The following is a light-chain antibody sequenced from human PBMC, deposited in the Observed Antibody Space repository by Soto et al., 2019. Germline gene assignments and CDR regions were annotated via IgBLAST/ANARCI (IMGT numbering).Light chain of an antibody. Sequence: EIVLTQSPGTLSLSPGERATLSCRASQSVGNNFLAWDQQKPGQAPRLLIYGASSRATGIPDRFSGSGSGTDFPLNISSLEPEDFAVYYCKQYGSFPYTLGQGTKLEIQ. J-gene: IGKJ2*01. CDR1: QSVGNNF. CDR3: KQYGSFPYT. V-gene: IGKV3-20*01. CDR2: GAS.